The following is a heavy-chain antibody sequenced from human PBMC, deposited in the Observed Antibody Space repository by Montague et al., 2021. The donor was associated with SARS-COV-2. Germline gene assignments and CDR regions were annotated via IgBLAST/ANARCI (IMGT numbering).Heavy chain of an antibody. CDR1: GGSISSSSYY. CDR3: ARQKMASVTIFGVVVNGRRFDQ. D-gene: IGHD3-3*01. CDR2: IYYSGST. V-gene: IGHV4-39*01. Sequence: SETLSLTCTVSGGSISSSSYYWGWIRQPPGKGLEWIGNIYYSGSTYYNPSLKSRVTISVDTSKNQFSLKLSSVTAADTAVYYCARQKMASVTIFGVVVNGRRFDQWGQGTLVTVSS. J-gene: IGHJ5*02.